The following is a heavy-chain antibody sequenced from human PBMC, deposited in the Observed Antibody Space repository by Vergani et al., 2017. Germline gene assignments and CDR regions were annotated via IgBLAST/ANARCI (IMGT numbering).Heavy chain of an antibody. CDR2: ISYDGSNK. CDR3: ARSSGWYVYYMDV. V-gene: IGHV3-30*03. J-gene: IGHJ6*03. CDR1: GFTFSSYG. D-gene: IGHD6-19*01. Sequence: QVQLVESGGGVVQPGRSLRLSCAASGFTFSSYGMHWVRQAPGKGLEWVAVISYDGSNKYYADSVKGRFTISRDNSKNTLYLQMNSLRAEDTAVYYCARSSGWYVYYMDVGGKGTTVTVSS.